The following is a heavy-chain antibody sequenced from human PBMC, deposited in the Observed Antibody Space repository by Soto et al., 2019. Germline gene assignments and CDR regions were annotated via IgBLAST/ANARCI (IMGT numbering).Heavy chain of an antibody. CDR3: TGEVASGY. J-gene: IGHJ4*02. V-gene: IGHV3-30*03. Sequence: QVQLVESGGGVVQPGRSLRLSCAVSGFTVSTYGMHWVRQAPGKGLEWVAVISRDGGTKYYADSVKGRFTISRDNSRNPRFLEMNSLRGDDMAVYYCTGEVASGYWGQGTLVTVSS. CDR1: GFTVSTYG. D-gene: IGHD3-10*01. CDR2: ISRDGGTK.